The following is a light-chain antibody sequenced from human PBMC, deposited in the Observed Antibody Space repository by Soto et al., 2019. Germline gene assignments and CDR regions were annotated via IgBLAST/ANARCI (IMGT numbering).Light chain of an antibody. J-gene: IGKJ1*01. CDR2: AAS. V-gene: IGKV1-39*01. Sequence: DIQMTHSPCALSASVVDTVTITFLASESIDNWLAWYQQKPGKAPKLLISAASNLQSGVPSRFSGSGSGTDFTLTISSLQPEDFAIYYCQKSNGTPWTFGQGTKVDIK. CDR3: QKSNGTPWT. CDR1: ESIDNW.